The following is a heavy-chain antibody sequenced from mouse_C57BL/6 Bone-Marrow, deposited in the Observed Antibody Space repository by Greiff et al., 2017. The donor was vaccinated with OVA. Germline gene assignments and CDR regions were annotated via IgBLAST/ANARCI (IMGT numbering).Heavy chain of an antibody. CDR3: ASGWDGYFDY. CDR1: GYTFTSYW. Sequence: VQLQQPGAELVRPGSSVKLSCKASGYTFTSYWMHWVKQRPIQGLEWIGNIDPSDSETHYNQKFKDKATLTVDKSSRTAYMQLSSLTSEDSAVYYCASGWDGYFDYWGQGTTLTVSS. CDR2: IDPSDSET. V-gene: IGHV1-52*01. D-gene: IGHD4-1*01. J-gene: IGHJ2*01.